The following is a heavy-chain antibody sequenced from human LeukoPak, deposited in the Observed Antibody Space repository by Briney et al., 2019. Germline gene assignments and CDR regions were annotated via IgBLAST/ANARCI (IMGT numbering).Heavy chain of an antibody. D-gene: IGHD3-16*02. V-gene: IGHV4-59*06. CDR2: IYYSGST. Sequence: SETLSLTCAVVGASFSGSSWSWVRQPPGKGLEWIGYIYYSGSTYYNPSLKSRVTISVDTSKNQFSLKLSSVTAADTAVYYCARGPPLTFGGVIVIGPGFDYWGQGTLVTVSS. CDR3: ARGPPLTFGGVIVIGPGFDY. CDR1: GASFSGSS. J-gene: IGHJ4*02.